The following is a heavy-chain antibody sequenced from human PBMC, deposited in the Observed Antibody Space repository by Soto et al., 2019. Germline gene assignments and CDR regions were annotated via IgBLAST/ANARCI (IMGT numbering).Heavy chain of an antibody. CDR1: GGSFSDSY. CDR3: GPRGAVADPRGY. Sequence: SETLSLTXAVYGGSFSDSYWTWIRQPPGKGLEWIGEINHSGSTNYNPSLKSRVAISVDTSKNQFSLNLTSVTAADTAVYYCGPRGAVADPRGYWGQGTLVTVSS. V-gene: IGHV4-34*01. D-gene: IGHD6-19*01. J-gene: IGHJ4*02. CDR2: INHSGST.